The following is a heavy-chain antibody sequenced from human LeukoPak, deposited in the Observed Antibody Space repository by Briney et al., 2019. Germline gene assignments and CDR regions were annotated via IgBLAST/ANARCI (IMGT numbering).Heavy chain of an antibody. CDR3: ARSIQADGY. V-gene: IGHV3-74*01. J-gene: IGHJ4*02. Sequence: GGSLRLSCAASGFTFSSYWMHWVRQVPGKGLVWVARINPGGSSITYADSVKGRFTISRDNAKNTLYLQMDSLRAEDTGVYYCARSIQADGYWGQGTLVTVSS. CDR1: GFTFSSYW. CDR2: INPGGSSI. D-gene: IGHD2-21*01.